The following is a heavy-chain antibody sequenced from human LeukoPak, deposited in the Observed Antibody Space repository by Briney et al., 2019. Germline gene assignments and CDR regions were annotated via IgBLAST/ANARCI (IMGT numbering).Heavy chain of an antibody. Sequence: GGSLRLSCAVSGFTFSSYGMHWVRQAPGKGLEWVAFIRYDGSNKYYADSVKGRFTISRDNSRNTLYLQMNSLRAEDTAVYYCAKEGRDGYNRIFDYWGQGTLVTVSS. CDR3: AKEGRDGYNRIFDY. CDR1: GFTFSSYG. D-gene: IGHD5-24*01. V-gene: IGHV3-30*02. J-gene: IGHJ4*02. CDR2: IRYDGSNK.